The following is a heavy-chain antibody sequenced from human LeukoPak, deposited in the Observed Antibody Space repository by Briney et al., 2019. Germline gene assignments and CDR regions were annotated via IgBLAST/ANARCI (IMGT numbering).Heavy chain of an antibody. CDR1: GFTARGNY. Sequence: GGPLSLSCTASGFTARGNYMNGFPQAPGKGLEWVSVIYTDGNIYYADSVRGRFTISKDNSKNTVDLLMNSVRAEDTALYFCAKGNFGDPLNYWGQGTLVTVSS. CDR3: AKGNFGDPLNY. J-gene: IGHJ4*02. CDR2: IYTDGNI. D-gene: IGHD3-10*01. V-gene: IGHV3-53*01.